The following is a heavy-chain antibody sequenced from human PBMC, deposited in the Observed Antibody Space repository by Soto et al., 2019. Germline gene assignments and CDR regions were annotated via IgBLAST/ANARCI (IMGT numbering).Heavy chain of an antibody. CDR2: IYYGGST. D-gene: IGHD3-10*01. CDR3: ARDPAYYYGSGSSPLFYYYYGMDV. Sequence: PSETLSLTCTVSGGSISSYYWSWIRQPPGKGLEWIGYIYYGGSTNYNPSLKSRVTISVDTSKNQFSLKLSSVTAADTAVYYCARDPAYYYGSGSSPLFYYYYGMDVWGQGTTVTVSS. J-gene: IGHJ6*02. CDR1: GGSISSYY. V-gene: IGHV4-59*01.